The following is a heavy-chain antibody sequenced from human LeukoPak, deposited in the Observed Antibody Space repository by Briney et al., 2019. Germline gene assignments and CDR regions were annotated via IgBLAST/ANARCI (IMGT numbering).Heavy chain of an antibody. D-gene: IGHD3-22*01. Sequence: ASVKVSCKASGYTFTGYYMHWVRQAPGQGLEWMGRINPNSGGTNYAQKFQGRVTMTRDTSISTAYMELSRLRSDDTAVYYCARVGYYDSSGFDSWGQGTLVTVSS. CDR2: INPNSGGT. CDR1: GYTFTGYY. CDR3: ARVGYYDSSGFDS. J-gene: IGHJ5*01. V-gene: IGHV1-2*06.